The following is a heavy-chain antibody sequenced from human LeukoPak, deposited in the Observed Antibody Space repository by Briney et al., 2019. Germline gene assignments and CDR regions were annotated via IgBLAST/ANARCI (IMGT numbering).Heavy chain of an antibody. J-gene: IGHJ4*02. CDR1: GYTFTGYY. CDR2: INPNSGGT. CDR3: ARPEPGGGSGSYQGTFDY. Sequence: ASVKVSCKASGYTFTGYYMHWVRQAPGQGLEWMGWINPNSGGTNYAQKFQGRVTMTRDTSSSTAYMELRRLRSDDTAVYYCARPEPGGGSGSYQGTFDYWGQGTLVTVSS. D-gene: IGHD1-26*01. V-gene: IGHV1-2*02.